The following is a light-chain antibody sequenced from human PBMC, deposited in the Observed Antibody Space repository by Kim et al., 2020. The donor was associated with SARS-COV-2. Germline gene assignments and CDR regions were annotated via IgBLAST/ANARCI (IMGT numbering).Light chain of an antibody. Sequence: EIVMTQSPATLSVSPGERATLSCRASQSVSSNLASYQQKPGQAPRLLIYGTSTRATGIPARFSGSGSGTEFTLTISSLQSEDFAVYYCQQYDSWPYTFGQGTKLEIK. CDR2: GTS. CDR3: QQYDSWPYT. J-gene: IGKJ2*01. CDR1: QSVSSN. V-gene: IGKV3-15*01.